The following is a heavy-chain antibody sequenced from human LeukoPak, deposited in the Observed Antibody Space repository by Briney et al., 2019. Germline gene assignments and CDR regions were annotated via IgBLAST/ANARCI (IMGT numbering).Heavy chain of an antibody. Sequence: GGSLRLSCAASGFTFSSYSMNWVRQAPGKGLEWVSSISSSSSYIYYADSVKGRFTISRDNSKNTLYLQMNSLRAEDTSVYYCARGPPMYSYGSSAYHYDYFAYWGQGSLVTVSS. CDR1: GFTFSSYS. V-gene: IGHV3-21*01. D-gene: IGHD3-22*01. J-gene: IGHJ4*02. CDR3: ARGPPMYSYGSSAYHYDYFAY. CDR2: ISSSSSYI.